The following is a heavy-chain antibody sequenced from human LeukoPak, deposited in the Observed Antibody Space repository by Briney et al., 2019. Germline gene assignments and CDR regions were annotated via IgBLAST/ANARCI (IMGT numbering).Heavy chain of an antibody. Sequence: ASVKVSCKASGYNLPTYGITWVRQAPGQGLEWIGWISAYNINTQYAQRLQGRVTMTKDTSTNTAYMELRSLRYNDTAVYYCASPAKGAYFYYYMDVWGKGTTVTVSS. CDR1: GYNLPTYG. CDR2: ISAYNINT. D-gene: IGHD3-3*01. CDR3: ASPAKGAYFYYYMDV. V-gene: IGHV1-18*01. J-gene: IGHJ6*03.